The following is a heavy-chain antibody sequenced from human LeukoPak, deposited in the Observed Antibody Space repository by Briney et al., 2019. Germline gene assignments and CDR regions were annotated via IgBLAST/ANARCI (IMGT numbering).Heavy chain of an antibody. CDR1: GFTFSSYG. J-gene: IGHJ4*02. D-gene: IGHD2-21*02. CDR3: ANLDCGGDCYSY. Sequence: GGSLRLSCAASGFTFSSYGIHWVRQAPGKGLEWVAFIRYDGSNKYYADSVKGRFTISRDNSKNTLYLQMNSLRAEDTAVYYCANLDCGGDCYSYWGLGNLVTVSS. V-gene: IGHV3-30*02. CDR2: IRYDGSNK.